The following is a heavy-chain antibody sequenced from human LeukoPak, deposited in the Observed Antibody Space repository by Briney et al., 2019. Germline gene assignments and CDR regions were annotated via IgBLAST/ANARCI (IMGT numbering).Heavy chain of an antibody. CDR2: ISGIGDNT. J-gene: IGHJ3*02. D-gene: IGHD6-13*01. Sequence: GGSLRLSCAASGLTFSSYAMSWVRQAPGKGLEWVSSISGIGDNTYSADSVKGWFTIPRDNSKNTLYLQMNSLRAEDTAVYYCAKDLGQAGTGFFDAFDIWGQGTMVTVSS. V-gene: IGHV3-23*01. CDR1: GLTFSSYA. CDR3: AKDLGQAGTGFFDAFDI.